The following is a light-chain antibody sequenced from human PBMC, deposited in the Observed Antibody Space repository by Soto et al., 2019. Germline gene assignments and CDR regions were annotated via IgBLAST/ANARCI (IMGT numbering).Light chain of an antibody. Sequence: QSVLTQPPSVSGAPGQRVTISCTGSSSNIGAGYDVHWYQQLPGTAPKLLIYGNNNRPSGVPDRFSGSKSDTSDSLAITGLQAEDEADYYCQSYDSSLSGWVFGGGTKLTVL. CDR2: GNN. CDR1: SSNIGAGYD. V-gene: IGLV1-40*01. CDR3: QSYDSSLSGWV. J-gene: IGLJ3*02.